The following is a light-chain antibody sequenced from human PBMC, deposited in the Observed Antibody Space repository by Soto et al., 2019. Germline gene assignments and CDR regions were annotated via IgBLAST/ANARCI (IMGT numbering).Light chain of an antibody. J-gene: IGKJ4*01. CDR2: GAS. CDR1: QSVSKIY. CDR3: QQYASSPLT. Sequence: EIVLTQSPGTLSLSPGERGTLSCRASQSVSKIYLAWYQQKPGQAPRLLIYGASSRATGIPDRFSGSGSGTDFTLTISRLEPEDFAVYSCQQYASSPLTFGGGTKVEIK. V-gene: IGKV3-20*01.